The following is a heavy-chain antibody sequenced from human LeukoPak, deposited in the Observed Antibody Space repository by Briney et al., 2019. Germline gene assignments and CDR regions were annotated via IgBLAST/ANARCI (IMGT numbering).Heavy chain of an antibody. V-gene: IGHV1-18*01. CDR1: GYTFTSYG. J-gene: IGHJ4*02. Sequence: GASVKVSCKASGYTFTSYGISWVRQAPGQGLEWMGWISAYNGNTNYAQKLQGRVTMTTDTSTSTAYMELRSLRSDDTAVYYCARAGNIVVPAAKHFDYWGQGTLVTVSS. D-gene: IGHD2-2*01. CDR3: ARAGNIVVPAAKHFDY. CDR2: ISAYNGNT.